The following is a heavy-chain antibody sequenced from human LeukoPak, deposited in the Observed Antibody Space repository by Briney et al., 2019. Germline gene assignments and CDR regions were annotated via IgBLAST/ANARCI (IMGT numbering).Heavy chain of an antibody. D-gene: IGHD3-10*01. CDR1: GFTFSRYG. J-gene: IGHJ6*02. Sequence: TGGSLRLSCAASGFTFSRYGMHWVRQAPGKGLEWVAVMWYDGSNKYYADSVKGRFTISRDNSKNTLYLQMNSLRAEDTAVYYCARDQSITVVRGDFFHRWGMDVWGQGTTVTVSS. V-gene: IGHV3-33*01. CDR2: MWYDGSNK. CDR3: ARDQSITVVRGDFFHRWGMDV.